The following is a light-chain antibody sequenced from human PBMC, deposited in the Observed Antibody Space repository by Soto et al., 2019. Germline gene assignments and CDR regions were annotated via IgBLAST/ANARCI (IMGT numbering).Light chain of an antibody. CDR3: CSYAGSYTWV. Sequence: QSALTQPRSMSGSPAQSVTISCTGTSSDVGGYNYVSWYQQHPGKAPKLMIYDVSQRPSGVPDRFSGSKSGNTASLTISGLQAEDEADHYCCSYAGSYTWVFGGGTKVTVL. V-gene: IGLV2-11*01. J-gene: IGLJ2*01. CDR2: DVS. CDR1: SSDVGGYNY.